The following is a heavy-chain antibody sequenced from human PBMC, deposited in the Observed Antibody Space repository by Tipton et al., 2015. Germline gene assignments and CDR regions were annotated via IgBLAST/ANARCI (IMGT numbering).Heavy chain of an antibody. Sequence: TLSLTCAVSNYSISSGYYWGWIRQPPGKGLEWIGNIFHSGITYYNPSLKSRVTMSVDTSKNYFSLKVTSLTAADTAVYYCARARGRHGGLFDSWGQGILVTVSP. CDR3: ARARGRHGGLFDS. D-gene: IGHD4-23*01. CDR2: IFHSGIT. V-gene: IGHV4-38-2*01. CDR1: NYSISSGYY. J-gene: IGHJ4*02.